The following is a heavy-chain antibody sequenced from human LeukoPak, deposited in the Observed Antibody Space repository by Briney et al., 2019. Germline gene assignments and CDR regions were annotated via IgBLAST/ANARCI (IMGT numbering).Heavy chain of an antibody. CDR3: ARNSGSLPYHYYYYMDV. D-gene: IGHD1-26*01. J-gene: IGHJ6*03. CDR1: GGSISSGDYY. Sequence: SQTLSLTCTVSGGSISSGDYYWSWIRQPPWKGLEWIGYIYYSGSTYYNPSLKSRVTISVDTSKNQFSLKLSSVTAADTAVYYCARNSGSLPYHYYYYMDVWGKGTTVTVSS. CDR2: IYYSGST. V-gene: IGHV4-30-4*08.